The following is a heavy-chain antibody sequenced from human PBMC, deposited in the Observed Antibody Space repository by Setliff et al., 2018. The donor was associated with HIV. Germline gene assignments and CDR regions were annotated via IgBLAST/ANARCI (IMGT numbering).Heavy chain of an antibody. V-gene: IGHV1-3*01. CDR1: GYTFTSYA. D-gene: IGHD6-13*01. CDR3: AIGSSNWPHRPNNYYFDY. J-gene: IGHJ4*02. Sequence: ASVKVSCKASGYTFTSYAMHWVRQAPGQRLEWMGWINSVNGNTKSSQKFQGRVTITRDTSASTAYMELSSLRSEDTGVYYCAIGSSNWPHRPNNYYFDYWGQGTPVTVSS. CDR2: INSVNGNT.